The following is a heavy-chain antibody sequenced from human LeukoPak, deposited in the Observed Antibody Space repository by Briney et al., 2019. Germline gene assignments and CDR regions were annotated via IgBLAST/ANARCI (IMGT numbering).Heavy chain of an antibody. D-gene: IGHD1-26*01. CDR1: GFTFSNYA. J-gene: IGHJ4*02. Sequence: PGGSLRLSCAASGFTFSNYAMNWVRQAPGKGLEWVSVISGSGDTTYYADSVKGRFTISRDNSKNTLHLQMNSLRDEDTAVYYCATRAETRGSYVRVPFDFWGQGTRVTVSS. V-gene: IGHV3-23*01. CDR2: ISGSGDTT. CDR3: ATRAETRGSYVRVPFDF.